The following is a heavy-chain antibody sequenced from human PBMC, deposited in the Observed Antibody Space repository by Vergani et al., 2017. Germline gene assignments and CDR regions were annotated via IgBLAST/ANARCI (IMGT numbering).Heavy chain of an antibody. Sequence: EVQVEESGGGLVLPGRSLRLSCVASGFTPAGYAMHWVRQAPGKGLEWVSGICWNSNSIGYADSVKGRFTISRDNAKNFLYLQMNSLRAEDTALYYCAKDLGTSSGGGWFDPWGQGTLVTVSS. D-gene: IGHD6-6*01. V-gene: IGHV3-9*02. CDR1: GFTPAGYA. J-gene: IGHJ5*02. CDR3: AKDLGTSSGGGWFDP. CDR2: ICWNSNSI.